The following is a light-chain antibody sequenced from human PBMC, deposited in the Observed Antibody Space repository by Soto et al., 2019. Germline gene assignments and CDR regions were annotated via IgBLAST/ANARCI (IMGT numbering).Light chain of an antibody. V-gene: IGKV1-33*01. J-gene: IGKJ4*01. CDR3: QQSDSLPPT. CDR1: QDINNF. Sequence: DIPMTQSPSSLSASVGDRVTITCQASQDINNFLHWYEQRPGKAPKLLIYDAIKLDTGVPSRFSGSGSGTHFTFTISSLQPEDIATYFCQQSDSLPPTFGGGTKVEI. CDR2: DAI.